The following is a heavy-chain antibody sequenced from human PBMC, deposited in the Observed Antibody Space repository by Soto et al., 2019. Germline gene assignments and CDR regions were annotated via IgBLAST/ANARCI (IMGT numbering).Heavy chain of an antibody. CDR3: ARDASTTYYGMDV. CDR2: INGGNGNT. J-gene: IGHJ6*02. V-gene: IGHV1-3*01. D-gene: IGHD4-17*01. Sequence: QVQLVQSGAEVKKPGASVKVSCKASGYTFTNYAMHWVRQAPGQRLEWMGWINGGNGNTKYSQKFQGRVTITRDTSASTAYMEVSSLRSDDTAVYYCARDASTTYYGMDVWGQGTTVTVSS. CDR1: GYTFTNYA.